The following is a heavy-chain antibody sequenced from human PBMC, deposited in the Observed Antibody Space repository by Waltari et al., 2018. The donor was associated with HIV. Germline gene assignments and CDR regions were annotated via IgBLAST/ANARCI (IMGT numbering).Heavy chain of an antibody. V-gene: IGHV3-23*01. CDR2: MSCSAYST. Sequence: EGQLLESGGGLVQPGGSLRLSCAASGFTFSNYAMNWVRQAPGKGLCWVAAMSCSAYSTYYADSGKGRFTISRDNSQNKLFLQMNSLRADDTAVYFCAKEHQYSHTWYSFYGMDVWGQGTTVTVSS. CDR3: AKEHQYSHTWYSFYGMDV. CDR1: GFTFSNYA. J-gene: IGHJ6*02. D-gene: IGHD6-13*01.